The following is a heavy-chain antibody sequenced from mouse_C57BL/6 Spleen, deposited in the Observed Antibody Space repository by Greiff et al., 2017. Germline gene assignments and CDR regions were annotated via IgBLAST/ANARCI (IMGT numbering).Heavy chain of an antibody. CDR3: ASGTVSFWFAY. CDR2: IDPSDSYT. Sequence: QVQLQQPGAELVMPGASVKLSCTASGYTFTSYWMHWVKQRPGQGLEWIGEIDPSDSYTNYNQKFKGKFTLTVDKASNTAYMQLSSLTSEDAAVYYCASGTVSFWFAYWGQGTLVTVSA. J-gene: IGHJ3*01. CDR1: GYTFTSYW. V-gene: IGHV1-69*01. D-gene: IGHD3-3*01.